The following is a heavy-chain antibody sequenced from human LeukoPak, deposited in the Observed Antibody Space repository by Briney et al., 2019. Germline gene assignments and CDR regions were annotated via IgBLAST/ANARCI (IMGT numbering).Heavy chain of an antibody. V-gene: IGHV1-3*01. Sequence: ASVKVSCKASGYTFTSYAMRWVRQAPGQRLEWMGWINAGNGNTKYSQKFQGRVTITRDTSASTAYMELSSLRSEDTAVYYCAREIYSSGWYFDYWGQGTLVTVSS. J-gene: IGHJ4*02. CDR1: GYTFTSYA. CDR2: INAGNGNT. D-gene: IGHD6-19*01. CDR3: AREIYSSGWYFDY.